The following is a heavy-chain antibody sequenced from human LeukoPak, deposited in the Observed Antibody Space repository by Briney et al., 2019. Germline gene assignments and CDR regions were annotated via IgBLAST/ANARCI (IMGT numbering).Heavy chain of an antibody. J-gene: IGHJ4*02. CDR2: ISSSGSTI. D-gene: IGHD4-23*01. V-gene: IGHV3-48*03. CDR3: AKARWGVVTMYYFDY. CDR1: GFTFSSYE. Sequence: GGSLRLSCAASGFTFSSYEMNWVRQAPGKGLEWVSYISSSGSTIYYADSVKGRFTISRDNAKNTLYLQMNSLRAEDTAVYYCAKARWGVVTMYYFDYWGQGTLVTVSS.